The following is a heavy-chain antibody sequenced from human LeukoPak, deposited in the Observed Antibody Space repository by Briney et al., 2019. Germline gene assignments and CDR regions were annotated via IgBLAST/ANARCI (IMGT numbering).Heavy chain of an antibody. CDR1: VGSTTRSY. CDR2: IHYAGST. V-gene: IGHV4-59*12. CDR3: ASAGRGGFDFDY. J-gene: IGHJ4*02. D-gene: IGHD1-26*01. Sequence: SETLSLTCILPVGSTTRSYSSWVRHPLEEGLELIGHIHYAGSTTYSSSLKSRVSISLVSPKNQFSRHLGSVTAADTAVYSCASAGRGGFDFDYWGQGALVTVSS.